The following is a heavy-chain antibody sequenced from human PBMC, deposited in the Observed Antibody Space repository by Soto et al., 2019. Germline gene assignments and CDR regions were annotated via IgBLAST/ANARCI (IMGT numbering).Heavy chain of an antibody. Sequence: QVQLVESGGGVVQPGRSLRVSCAASGFTFSSYGMHWVRQAPGKGLEWVAVISYDGSNKYYADSVKGRFTISRDNSKNTLYLQMNSLRAEDTAVYYCAKEGNYGDHFDSWGQGTLVTVSS. CDR1: GFTFSSYG. CDR2: ISYDGSNK. V-gene: IGHV3-30*18. D-gene: IGHD4-17*01. CDR3: AKEGNYGDHFDS. J-gene: IGHJ4*02.